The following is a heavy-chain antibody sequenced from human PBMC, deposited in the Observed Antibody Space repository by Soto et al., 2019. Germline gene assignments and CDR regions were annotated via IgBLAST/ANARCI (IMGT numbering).Heavy chain of an antibody. CDR2: INPSGGST. Sequence: QVQLVQSGAEVKKPGASVTVSCKASGYTFTSYYIHWVRQAPGQGLEWMGIINPSGGSTSYAKKFQGRVTMTRDTSTSTVYMEVGGLRSEDTAVYYCARDQEPSTLYYDYYYMDVWGKGTTVTVSS. J-gene: IGHJ6*03. V-gene: IGHV1-46*03. CDR3: ARDQEPSTLYYDYYYMDV. CDR1: GYTFTSYY.